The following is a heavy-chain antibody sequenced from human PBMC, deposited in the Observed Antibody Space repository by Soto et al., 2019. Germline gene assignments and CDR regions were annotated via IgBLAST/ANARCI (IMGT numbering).Heavy chain of an antibody. D-gene: IGHD1-7*01. CDR3: ARVRIGTTSYYFDY. Sequence: QVQLVQSVAEVKKPGSSVKVSCKASGGTFSIYAISWVRQAPGQGLEWMGGIIPIFGTANYAQKFQGRVTITADESTSTAYMELGSLRSEDTAVYYCARVRIGTTSYYFDYWGQGTLVTVSS. J-gene: IGHJ4*02. CDR1: GGTFSIYA. V-gene: IGHV1-69*12. CDR2: IIPIFGTA.